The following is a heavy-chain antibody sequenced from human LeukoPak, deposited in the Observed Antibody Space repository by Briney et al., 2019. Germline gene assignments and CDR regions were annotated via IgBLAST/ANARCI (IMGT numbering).Heavy chain of an antibody. Sequence: GASVKVSCKASGYTFTNYAMNWVRQAPGQGLEWMGWINTNTGNPTYAQGFTGRFVFSLDTSVTTAYLQISSLEAEDTAVYYCARTRYCGSTSCLGGRGAYDIWGQGTMVTVSS. J-gene: IGHJ3*02. CDR3: ARTRYCGSTSCLGGRGAYDI. CDR2: INTNTGNP. V-gene: IGHV7-4-1*02. D-gene: IGHD2-2*01. CDR1: GYTFTNYA.